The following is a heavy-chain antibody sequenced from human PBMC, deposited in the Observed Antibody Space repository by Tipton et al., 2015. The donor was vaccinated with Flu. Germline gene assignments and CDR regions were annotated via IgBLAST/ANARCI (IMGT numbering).Heavy chain of an antibody. J-gene: IGHJ4*02. D-gene: IGHD6-13*01. CDR3: AIDVLGSSWYGY. Sequence: TLSLTCTVSGGSISSSAYYWGWIRQTPGKGLEWIGNIYYSGSTFYNPSLKSRVTISLDKSTNQFSLRLSSVTAADTAIYYCAIDVLGSSWYGYWGQGSLVTVSS. CDR1: GGSISSSAYY. V-gene: IGHV4-39*07. CDR2: IYYSGST.